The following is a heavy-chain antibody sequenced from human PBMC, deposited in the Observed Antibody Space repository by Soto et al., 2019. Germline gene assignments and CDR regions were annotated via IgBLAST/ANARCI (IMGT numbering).Heavy chain of an antibody. D-gene: IGHD1-26*01. CDR3: AKERIVGEPDDAFDI. CDR1: GFTFSSYG. V-gene: IGHV3-30*18. CDR2: ISYDGSNK. J-gene: IGHJ3*02. Sequence: GGSLRLSCAASGFTFSSYGMHWVRQAPGKGLEWVAVISYDGSNKYYADSVKGRFTISRDNSKNTLYLQMNSLRAEDTAVYYCAKERIVGEPDDAFDIWGQGTMVTVAS.